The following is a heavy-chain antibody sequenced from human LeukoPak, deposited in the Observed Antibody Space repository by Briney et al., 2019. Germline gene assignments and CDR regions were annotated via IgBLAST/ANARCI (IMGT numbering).Heavy chain of an antibody. CDR3: ARRFDDYIEY. CDR2: IYPDDSNT. Sequence: GESLKISWKGSGYSFTTHWIGWVRQMPGKGLEWMGIIYPDDSNTRYSPSFQGQVTLSADKSINTAYLQWSSLKASDTAMYYCARRFDDYIEYWGQGTLVTVSS. V-gene: IGHV5-51*01. CDR1: GYSFTTHW. J-gene: IGHJ4*02.